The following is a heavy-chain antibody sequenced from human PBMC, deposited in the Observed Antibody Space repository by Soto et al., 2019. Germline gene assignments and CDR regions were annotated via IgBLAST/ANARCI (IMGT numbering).Heavy chain of an antibody. J-gene: IGHJ5*02. Sequence: PSETLSLTCNVSDGSITTYYWSWIRQPPGKGLEWIGYIYYDGSTSYTPSLRSRLTISVDTSKNQFSLILTSVTSADTAVYYCARDQLSSGLYVWFDPWGPGTLVTVSS. CDR1: DGSITTYY. V-gene: IGHV4-59*01. CDR3: ARDQLSSGLYVWFDP. D-gene: IGHD6-25*01. CDR2: IYYDGST.